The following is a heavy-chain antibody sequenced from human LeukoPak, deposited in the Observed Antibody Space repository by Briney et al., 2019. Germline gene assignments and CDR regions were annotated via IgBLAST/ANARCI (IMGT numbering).Heavy chain of an antibody. J-gene: IGHJ4*02. CDR1: GFTFSSYW. Sequence: VGSLRLSCAASGFTFSSYWMSWVRQAPGKGLEWVANIKQDGSEKQYVDSVKGRFAISRDNAENSLYLQMNSLKAEDTAVYYCGRFTRSGDSVYWGQGTLVTVSS. CDR3: GRFTRSGDSVY. V-gene: IGHV3-7*04. CDR2: IKQDGSEK. D-gene: IGHD7-27*01.